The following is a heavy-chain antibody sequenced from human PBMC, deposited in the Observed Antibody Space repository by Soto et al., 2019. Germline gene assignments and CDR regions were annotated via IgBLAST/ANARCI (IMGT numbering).Heavy chain of an antibody. CDR2: ISSSSSYI. D-gene: IGHD3-22*01. V-gene: IGHV3-21*01. CDR1: GFTFSSYS. CDR3: ARVPYYYDSSGYSLGY. J-gene: IGHJ4*02. Sequence: GGSLRLSCAASGFTFSSYSMNWVRQAPGKGLEWVSSISSSSSYIYYADSVKGRFTISRDNAKNSLYLQMNSLRAEDTAVYYCARVPYYYDSSGYSLGYWGQGTLVTAPQ.